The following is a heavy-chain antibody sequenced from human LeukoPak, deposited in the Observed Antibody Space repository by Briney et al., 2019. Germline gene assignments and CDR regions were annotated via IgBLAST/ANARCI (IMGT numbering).Heavy chain of an antibody. J-gene: IGHJ6*02. Sequence: SVTVSFTASGGTFSNYAIRLVRQAPGQGLEWVGGIIPIFGTANYAQKFQGRVTITADESTSTAYMELSSLRSEDTAVYYCARDLRRCIGYDDGGMDVWGQGTTVTVSS. V-gene: IGHV1-69*13. CDR2: IIPIFGTA. CDR3: ARDLRRCIGYDDGGMDV. CDR1: GGTFSNYA. D-gene: IGHD5-12*01.